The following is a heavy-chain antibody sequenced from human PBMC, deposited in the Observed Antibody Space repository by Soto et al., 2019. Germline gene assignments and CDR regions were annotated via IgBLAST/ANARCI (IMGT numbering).Heavy chain of an antibody. D-gene: IGHD2-15*01. CDR2: INHSGST. CDR1: GGSFSGYY. J-gene: IGHJ4*02. CDR3: ARGSDKSFDY. V-gene: IGHV4-34*01. Sequence: SETLSLTCAVYGGSFSGYYCSWIRQPPGKGLEWIGEINHSGSTNYNPSLKSRVTISVDTSKNQFSLKLSSVTAADTAVYYCARGSDKSFDYWGQGTLVTVSS.